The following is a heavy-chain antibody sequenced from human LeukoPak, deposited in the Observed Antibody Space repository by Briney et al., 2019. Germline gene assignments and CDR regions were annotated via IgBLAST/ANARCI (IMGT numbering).Heavy chain of an antibody. J-gene: IGHJ6*04. D-gene: IGHD1-1*01. CDR2: MSGNGGST. V-gene: IGHV3-23*01. Sequence: PGGSLRLSCAASGFTFSSYAMSWVRQAPGKGLERVSAMSGNGGSTYYAYSVKGRFTISRDKSKNTLYLQMNSLRAEDTAIYYCAKEGGTTGYYGMDVWGKGTTVTVSS. CDR3: AKEGGTTGYYGMDV. CDR1: GFTFSSYA.